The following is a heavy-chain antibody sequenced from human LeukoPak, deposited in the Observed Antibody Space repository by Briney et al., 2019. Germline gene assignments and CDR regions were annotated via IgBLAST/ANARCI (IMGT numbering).Heavy chain of an antibody. CDR2: ISAYNGNT. V-gene: IGHV1-18*01. CDR1: GYTFTSYG. D-gene: IGHD3-22*01. Sequence: GASVKVSCKASGYTFTSYGISWVRQAPGQGLEWMGWISAYNGNTNYAQKLQGRVTMTTDTSTSTAYMELRSLRSDDTAVYYCARDYYDSSGYYALYYYYYYYMDVWGKGTTVTVYS. CDR3: ARDYYDSSGYYALYYYYYYYMDV. J-gene: IGHJ6*03.